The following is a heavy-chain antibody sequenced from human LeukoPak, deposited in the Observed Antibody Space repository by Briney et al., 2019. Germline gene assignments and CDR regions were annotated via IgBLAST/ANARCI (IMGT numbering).Heavy chain of an antibody. Sequence: HPGGSLRLSCAASGFTFSSYGMHWVRQAPGKGLEWVAVIWYDGSNKYYADSVKGRFTISRDNSKNTLYLQMNSLRAEDTAVYYCARDISGYYYFDYWGQGTLVTVSS. D-gene: IGHD3-22*01. CDR1: GFTFSSYG. CDR3: ARDISGYYYFDY. V-gene: IGHV3-33*01. J-gene: IGHJ4*02. CDR2: IWYDGSNK.